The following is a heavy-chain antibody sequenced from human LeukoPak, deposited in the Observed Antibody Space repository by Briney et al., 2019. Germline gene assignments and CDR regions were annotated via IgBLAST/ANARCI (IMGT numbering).Heavy chain of an antibody. CDR2: MNPNSGNT. CDR1: GYTFTSFD. CDR3: ATSINYYDSSGFDY. J-gene: IGHJ4*02. Sequence: ASVKVSCKASGYTFTSFDINWVRQATGQGLEWMGWMNPNSGNTGYAQKFQGRVTMTRNTSINTAYMELSSLRSEDTAVYYCATSINYYDSSGFDYWGQGTLVTVSS. V-gene: IGHV1-8*01. D-gene: IGHD3-22*01.